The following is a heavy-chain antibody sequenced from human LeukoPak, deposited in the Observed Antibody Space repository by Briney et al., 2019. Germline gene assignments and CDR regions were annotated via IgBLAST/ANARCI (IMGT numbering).Heavy chain of an antibody. D-gene: IGHD6-25*01. V-gene: IGHV3-30-3*01. CDR3: ARFAAGGSYYYYMDV. CDR2: ISYDGSSK. CDR1: GFTFSSYA. J-gene: IGHJ6*03. Sequence: GGSLRLSCAASGFTFSSYALHWVRQAPGKGLEWVAIISYDGSSKYYADSVKGRFTISRDTSKNTLYLQMNSLRADDTAVYYCARFAAGGSYYYYMDVWGKGTTVTVSS.